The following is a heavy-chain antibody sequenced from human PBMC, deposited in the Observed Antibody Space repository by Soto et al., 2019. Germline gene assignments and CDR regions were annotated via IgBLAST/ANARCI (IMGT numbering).Heavy chain of an antibody. CDR2: IYPGDSRT. CDR1: GYSFTNYW. J-gene: IGHJ4*02. D-gene: IGHD3-3*01. CDR3: ARRIFGVVIPNYFDY. Sequence: GESLKISCQGSGYSFTNYWIAWVRQMPGKGLEWMGIIYPGDSRTTYSPSFRGQVTISADRSINTAYLQWSSLKASDTAMYYCARRIFGVVIPNYFDYWGQGTQVTVSS. V-gene: IGHV5-51*01.